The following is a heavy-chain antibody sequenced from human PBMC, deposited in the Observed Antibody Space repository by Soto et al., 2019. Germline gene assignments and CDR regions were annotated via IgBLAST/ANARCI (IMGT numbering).Heavy chain of an antibody. CDR2: IVPIFGTA. CDR3: ARRREDDFWSGYSNWFDP. Sequence: GASVKVSCKASGGTFSGYAISWVRQAPGQGLEWMGGIVPIFGTANYAQKFQGRVTITADESTSTAYMELSSLRSEDTAVYYCARRREDDFWSGYSNWFDPWGQGALVTVSS. J-gene: IGHJ5*02. V-gene: IGHV1-69*13. CDR1: GGTFSGYA. D-gene: IGHD3-3*01.